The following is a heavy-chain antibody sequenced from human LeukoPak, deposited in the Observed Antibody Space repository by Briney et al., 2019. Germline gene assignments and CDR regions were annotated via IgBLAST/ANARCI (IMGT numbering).Heavy chain of an antibody. CDR3: TSDYDSSGYYAD. CDR1: GFTFSDYA. V-gene: IGHV3-49*04. J-gene: IGHJ4*02. Sequence: GGSLRLSCTAAGFTFSDYAMSWVRQAPGKGLEWVGFIRSKAYGGTTEYAASVKGRFTISRDDSKSIAYLQMNSLKTEDTAVHYCTSDYDSSGYYADWGQGTLVTVSS. CDR2: IRSKAYGGTT. D-gene: IGHD3-22*01.